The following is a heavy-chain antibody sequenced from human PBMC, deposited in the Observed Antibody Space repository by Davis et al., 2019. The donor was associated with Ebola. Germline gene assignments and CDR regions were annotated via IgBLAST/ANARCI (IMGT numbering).Heavy chain of an antibody. Sequence: GESLKISCAASGFTFSHLGMHWVRQAPGKGLEWVAVISYDGSNKYYADSVKGRFTISRDNSKNTLYLQMNSLRAEDTAVYYCAREWELLDYWGQGTLVTVSS. CDR2: ISYDGSNK. V-gene: IGHV3-30*03. D-gene: IGHD1-26*01. J-gene: IGHJ4*02. CDR1: GFTFSHLG. CDR3: AREWELLDY.